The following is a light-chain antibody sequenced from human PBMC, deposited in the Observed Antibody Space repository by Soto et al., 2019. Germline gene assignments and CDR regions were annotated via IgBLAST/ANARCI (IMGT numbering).Light chain of an antibody. CDR1: QSVSSY. Sequence: EIVLTQSPATLSLSPGERATLSCRASQSVSSYLAWYQQKPGQAPRLLIYDASNRATGIPARFSGSGSGTDFTLTISSLEPEVFAVSYCQQRSKWRTFGGVIKVDIK. CDR3: QQRSKWRT. V-gene: IGKV3-11*01. J-gene: IGKJ3*01. CDR2: DAS.